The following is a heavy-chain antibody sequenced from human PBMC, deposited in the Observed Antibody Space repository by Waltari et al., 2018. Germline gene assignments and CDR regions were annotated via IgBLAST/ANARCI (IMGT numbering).Heavy chain of an antibody. V-gene: IGHV3-21*02. CDR1: GFAVSDYT. CDR2: VSSRSTFI. Sequence: EVEVVESGGGVVKPGGSLSLSCVASGFAVSDYTMDWVRQAPGEGLEWVSSVSSRSTFIYYADSVDGRFTISRDNAKNSVYLEMNSLRAEDTAIYYCTRERWVPDHWGQGTLVTVSS. J-gene: IGHJ4*02. CDR3: TRERWVPDH. D-gene: IGHD4-17*01.